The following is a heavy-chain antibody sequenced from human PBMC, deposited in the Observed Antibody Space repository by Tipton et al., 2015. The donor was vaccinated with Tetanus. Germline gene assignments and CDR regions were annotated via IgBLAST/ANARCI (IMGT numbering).Heavy chain of an antibody. CDR1: GGSVSSGSYY. CDR2: INYSGST. CDR3: ARVRRGATTDLDY. J-gene: IGHJ4*02. V-gene: IGHV4-61*01. Sequence: TLSLTCTVSGGSVSSGSYYWSWIRQPPGKGLEWIGYINYSGSTNYNPSLKSRVTISVDTSKNQFSLKLSSVTAADTAVYYCARVRRGATTDLDYWGQGTLVTVSS. D-gene: IGHD5-12*01.